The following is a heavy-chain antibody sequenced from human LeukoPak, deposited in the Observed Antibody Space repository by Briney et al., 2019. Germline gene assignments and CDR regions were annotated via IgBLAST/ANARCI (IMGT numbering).Heavy chain of an antibody. J-gene: IGHJ4*02. CDR2: IYYSGST. V-gene: IGHV4-39*07. CDR1: GGSISSSSYY. Sequence: SETLSLTCTVSGGSISSSSYYWGWIRQPPGKGLEWIGSIYYSGSTYYNPSLKSRVTISVDTSKNQFSLKLSSVTAADTAVYYCARGRITMVRGVIRGRIFDYWGQGTLVTVSS. D-gene: IGHD3-10*01. CDR3: ARGRITMVRGVIRGRIFDY.